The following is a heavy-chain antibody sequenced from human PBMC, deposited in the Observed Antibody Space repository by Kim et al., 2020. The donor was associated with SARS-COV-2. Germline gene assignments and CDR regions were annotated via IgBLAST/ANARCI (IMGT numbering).Heavy chain of an antibody. D-gene: IGHD6-13*01. CDR1: GFTFSSYA. CDR2: ITSNGGST. J-gene: IGHJ4*02. CDR3: VKGGIAAAAALDY. Sequence: GGSLRLSCSASGFTFSSYAMHWVRQAPGKGLEYVSAITSNGGSTSYANSVKGRFIISRDNSMNTLYLQMGSLRPEDTAVYYCVKGGIAAAAALDYWGQGT. V-gene: IGHV3-64D*09.